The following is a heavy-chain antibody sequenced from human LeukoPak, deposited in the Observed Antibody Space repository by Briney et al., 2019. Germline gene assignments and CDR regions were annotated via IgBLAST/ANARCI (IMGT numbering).Heavy chain of an antibody. CDR3: ARQSRDGSRSRGYWFDY. D-gene: IGHD3-10*01. J-gene: IGHJ4*02. Sequence: GESLKISCKGSGYIFTNYWIGWVRQMPGKGLEWMGIIYPLDSDTRYSPSFEGQVTISADKSSSTAYLQWSNLEASDTAMYYCARQSRDGSRSRGYWFDYWGQGTLVTVSS. CDR2: IYPLDSDT. V-gene: IGHV5-51*01. CDR1: GYIFTNYW.